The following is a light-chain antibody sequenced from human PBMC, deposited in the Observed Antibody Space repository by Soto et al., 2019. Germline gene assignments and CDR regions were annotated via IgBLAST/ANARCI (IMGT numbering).Light chain of an antibody. J-gene: IGKJ1*01. CDR1: QSVSSSY. CDR3: QHYGSSWT. CDR2: GAS. Sequence: EVGLTRSPGTLSLSPGERATLSCRASQSVSSSYLAWYQQKAGQAPRLLIYGASNRATGIPDRFSGSGSGTDFILTISRLEPEDLAVYYCQHYGSSWTFGQGTKVDI. V-gene: IGKV3-20*01.